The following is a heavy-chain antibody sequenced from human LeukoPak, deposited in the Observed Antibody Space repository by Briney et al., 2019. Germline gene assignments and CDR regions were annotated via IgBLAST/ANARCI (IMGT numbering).Heavy chain of an antibody. D-gene: IGHD3-10*01. V-gene: IGHV4-4*09. CDR3: ARLGVDSYYYYYMDV. CDR1: GRSISSYY. Sequence: SETLSLTCTLSGRSISSYYWIWIRQPPGKGLEWIGYIYTSGSTNYNPSLKSRVTISVDTSKNQFSLKLSSVTAADTAVYYCARLGVDSYYYYYMDVWGKGTTVTVSS. J-gene: IGHJ6*03. CDR2: IYTSGST.